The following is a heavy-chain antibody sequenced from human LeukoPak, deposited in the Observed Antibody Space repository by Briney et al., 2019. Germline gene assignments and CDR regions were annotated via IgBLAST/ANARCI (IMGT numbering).Heavy chain of an antibody. V-gene: IGHV3-20*04. Sequence: PGGSLRLSCAASGFTFGNYGMSWVRQAPGKGLEWVSGINWNGGSTGYADSVEGRFTISRDNAKNSQYLQMNSLRGEDTALYYCARAQTYGDSRLLLDYWGQGTLVTVSS. J-gene: IGHJ4*02. CDR2: INWNGGST. CDR1: GFTFGNYG. D-gene: IGHD2-21*02. CDR3: ARAQTYGDSRLLLDY.